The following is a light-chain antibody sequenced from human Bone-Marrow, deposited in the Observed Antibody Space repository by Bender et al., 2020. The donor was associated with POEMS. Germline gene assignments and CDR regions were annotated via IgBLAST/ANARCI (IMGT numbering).Light chain of an antibody. CDR3: SSYSPRRTLV. CDR1: RYDIESYNL. CDR2: EDN. J-gene: IGLJ2*01. Sequence: QSTLTQPASVSGSPGQSITMSCTGTRYDIESYNLVSWYQHHPGRAPTLMIYEDNKRPSGISDRFSGSKSGNTASLTISGLQAEDEADYYCSSYSPRRTLVFGGGTKLTVL. V-gene: IGLV2-23*01.